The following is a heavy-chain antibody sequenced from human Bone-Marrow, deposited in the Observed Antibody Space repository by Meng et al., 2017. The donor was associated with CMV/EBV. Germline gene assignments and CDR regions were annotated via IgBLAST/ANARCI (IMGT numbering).Heavy chain of an antibody. J-gene: IGHJ4*02. CDR1: GFTFSSYA. CDR2: IYGGGSST. CDR3: VKGNQGDY. V-gene: IGHV3-23*03. D-gene: IGHD1-14*01. Sequence: GESLKISCAASGFTFSSYAMSWVRQAPGKGLEWVSVIYGGGSSTYYADSVKGRFTISRDNSKKTLYLQMNSLRAEDTAVYYCVKGNQGDYWGQGTLVTGSS.